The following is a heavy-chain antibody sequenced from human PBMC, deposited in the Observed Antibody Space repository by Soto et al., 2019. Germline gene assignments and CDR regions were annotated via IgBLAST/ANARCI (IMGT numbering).Heavy chain of an antibody. V-gene: IGHV4-59*01. CDR2: IHYNGNT. CDR1: GESISAYS. J-gene: IGHJ4*02. CDR3: AREGNLGRWLQPLDF. D-gene: IGHD5-12*01. Sequence: LETLSLTCTVSGESISAYSWSWVRQPPGKGLEWIGNIHYNGNTKYNPSLKSRVTMSVDTSKNQFSLKLISVTAADTAKYFCAREGNLGRWLQPLDFWGQGTLVTVSS.